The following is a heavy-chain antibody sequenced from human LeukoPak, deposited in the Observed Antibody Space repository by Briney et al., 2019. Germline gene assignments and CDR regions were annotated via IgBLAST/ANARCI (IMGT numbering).Heavy chain of an antibody. CDR3: ARLPRHPHLRDY. CDR1: GYTFTGYY. V-gene: IGHV1-2*02. Sequence: ASVKVSCKASGYTFTGYYMHWVRQAPGQGLEWMGWINPNSGGTNYAQKFQGRVTMTRNTSISTAYMELSSLRSEDTAVYYCARLPRHPHLRDYWGQGTLVTVSS. J-gene: IGHJ4*02. D-gene: IGHD3-3*02. CDR2: INPNSGGT.